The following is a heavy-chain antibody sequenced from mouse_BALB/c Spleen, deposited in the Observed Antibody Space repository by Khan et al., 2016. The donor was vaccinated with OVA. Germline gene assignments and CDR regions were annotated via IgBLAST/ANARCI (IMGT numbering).Heavy chain of an antibody. Sequence: VQLQQSGAELVRPGVSVKISCKGSGYTFTDFTMHWVKQSHAKSLEWIGVINTYYGDVTYNQTFKGKATMTVDKSSSTVYMELARLTSEDSAIYYCARGGGGKFAYWGQGTLVTVSA. CDR3: ARGGGGKFAY. CDR1: GYTFTDFT. V-gene: IGHV1S137*01. J-gene: IGHJ3*01. CDR2: INTYYGDV.